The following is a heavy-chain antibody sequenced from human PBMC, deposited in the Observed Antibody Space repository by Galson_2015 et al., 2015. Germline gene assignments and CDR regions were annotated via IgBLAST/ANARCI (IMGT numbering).Heavy chain of an antibody. V-gene: IGHV3-53*01. CDR2: IYSGGST. CDR1: GFTVSSNY. CDR3: AREALYYDSSGYLRAFEI. J-gene: IGHJ3*02. D-gene: IGHD3-22*01. Sequence: SLRLSCAASGFTVSSNYMSWVRQAPGKGLEWVSVIYSGGSTCYADSVKGRFTISRDNSKNTLYPQMNSLRAEDTAVYYCAREALYYDSSGYLRAFEIWGQGTMVTVSS.